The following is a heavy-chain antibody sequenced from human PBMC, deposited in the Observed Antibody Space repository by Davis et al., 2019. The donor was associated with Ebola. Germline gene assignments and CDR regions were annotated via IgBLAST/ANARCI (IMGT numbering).Heavy chain of an antibody. CDR2: ISWNSGSI. CDR1: GFTFDDYA. Sequence: PGGSLRLSCVASGFTFDDYAMHWVRQAPGKGLEWVSGISWNSGSIGYADSVKGRFTISRDNAKNSLYLQMNSLRAEDTALYYCAKDHSSSSTYYFDYWGQGTLVTVSS. V-gene: IGHV3-9*01. J-gene: IGHJ4*02. D-gene: IGHD6-6*01. CDR3: AKDHSSSSTYYFDY.